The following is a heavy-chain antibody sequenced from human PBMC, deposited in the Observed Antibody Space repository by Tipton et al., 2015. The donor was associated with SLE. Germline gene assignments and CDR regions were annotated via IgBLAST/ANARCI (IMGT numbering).Heavy chain of an antibody. D-gene: IGHD1-26*01. V-gene: IGHV3-49*03. J-gene: IGHJ4*02. Sequence: YLRLSCTAYGFTFGDYGMSWFRQAPGQGLEWVGCIRSKPYGGTTEYAASVKGRFTMSRDDSKSIAYLQMNSLKSEDTAVYYCTRDLEWELPLIDYWGQGTLVTVSS. CDR3: TRDLEWELPLIDY. CDR2: IRSKPYGGTT. CDR1: GFTFGDYG.